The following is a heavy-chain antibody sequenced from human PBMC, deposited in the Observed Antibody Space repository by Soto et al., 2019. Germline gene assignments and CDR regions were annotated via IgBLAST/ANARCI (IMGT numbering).Heavy chain of an antibody. CDR3: ASPPQY. Sequence: SETLSLTCTVSGGSIMSYYWSWILQPPGKGLEWIGYIYYSGSTNYNPSLKSRVTISVDTSKNQFSLKLSSVTAADTAVYYCASPPQYWGQGTLVTVSS. V-gene: IGHV4-59*01. CDR2: IYYSGST. J-gene: IGHJ4*02. CDR1: GGSIMSYY.